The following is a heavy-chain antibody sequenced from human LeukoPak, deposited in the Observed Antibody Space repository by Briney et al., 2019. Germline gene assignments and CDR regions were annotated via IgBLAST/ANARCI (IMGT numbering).Heavy chain of an antibody. CDR3: ARDLPLFDDTTSLYYYMDV. J-gene: IGHJ6*03. CDR2: IYTSGSS. V-gene: IGHV4-4*07. D-gene: IGHD2/OR15-2a*01. CDR1: GGSISSYY. Sequence: KPSETLSLTCTVSGGSISSYYWSWIRQPAGKGLEWIGRIYTSGSSNYNPSLKTRVTISVDTSKNQFSLKLSSVTAADTAVYYCARDLPLFDDTTSLYYYMDVWGKGTTVTVSS.